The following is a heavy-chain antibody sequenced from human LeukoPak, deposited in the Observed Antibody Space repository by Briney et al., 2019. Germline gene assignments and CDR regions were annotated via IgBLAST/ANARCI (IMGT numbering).Heavy chain of an antibody. CDR2: IYYSGST. CDR1: GGSISSYY. J-gene: IGHJ6*03. V-gene: IGHV4-59*01. Sequence: PSETLSLTCTVSGGSISSYYWSWIRQPPGKGLEWIGYIYYSGSTNYNPSLKSRVTISVDTSKNQFSLKLSSVTAADTAVYYCARITIFGVVKSAPYYMDVWGKGTTVTVSS. CDR3: ARITIFGVVKSAPYYMDV. D-gene: IGHD3-3*01.